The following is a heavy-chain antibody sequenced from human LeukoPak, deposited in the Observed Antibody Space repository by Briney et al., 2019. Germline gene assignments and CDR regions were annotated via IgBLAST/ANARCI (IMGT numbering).Heavy chain of an antibody. CDR3: AKLFYTNSAPDS. Sequence: LPGGSLRLSCAASGVTFSRHAMSWVRQAPGKGLEWVSTISHGGGSTYYADSVRGRFTISRDNSKTTLYLQMNSLRAEDTALYYSAKLFYTNSAPDSWGQGTLVTVSS. V-gene: IGHV3-23*01. D-gene: IGHD4-11*01. CDR1: GVTFSRHA. CDR2: ISHGGGST. J-gene: IGHJ4*02.